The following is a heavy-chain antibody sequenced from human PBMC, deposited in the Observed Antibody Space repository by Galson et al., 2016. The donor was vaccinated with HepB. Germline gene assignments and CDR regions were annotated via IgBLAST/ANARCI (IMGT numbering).Heavy chain of an antibody. Sequence: SLRLSCAASGFTYSRYWMTWVRQAPGQGLEWVANIKQDGSEKYYVDSVKGRFTISRDNAKNSLYLQMYSLRAEDTAVYYCARDLTDYEFWSGSASDALDIWGQGTMVTVSS. J-gene: IGHJ3*02. V-gene: IGHV3-7*04. CDR3: ARDLTDYEFWSGSASDALDI. CDR2: IKQDGSEK. CDR1: GFTYSRYW. D-gene: IGHD3-3*01.